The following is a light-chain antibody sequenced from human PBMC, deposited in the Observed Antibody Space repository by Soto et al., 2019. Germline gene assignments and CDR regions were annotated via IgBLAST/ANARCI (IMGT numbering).Light chain of an antibody. Sequence: QSALTQPASVSGSPGQSITISCTGASSDVGGYNYVSWYQQHPGKAPKVMIYDVSNRPSGVSNRFSGSKSGNTASLTISGLQADDEADYYCYSFTGSSTYVFGTGTKVTVL. CDR1: SSDVGGYNY. J-gene: IGLJ1*01. V-gene: IGLV2-14*01. CDR2: DVS. CDR3: YSFTGSSTYV.